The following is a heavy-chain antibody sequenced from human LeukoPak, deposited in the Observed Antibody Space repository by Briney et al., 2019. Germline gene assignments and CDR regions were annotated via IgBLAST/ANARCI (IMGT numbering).Heavy chain of an antibody. D-gene: IGHD1-14*01. Sequence: GGSLRLSCAASGFTFSDFYMSWIRQAPGKGLEWVSYIGPSGSTIFYADSVQGRFTISRDNAKNSLYLQMNSLRDEDTAVYYCARDGVIGTTFDSWGQGTLVTVST. CDR1: GFTFSDFY. CDR2: IGPSGSTI. CDR3: ARDGVIGTTFDS. J-gene: IGHJ4*02. V-gene: IGHV3-11*01.